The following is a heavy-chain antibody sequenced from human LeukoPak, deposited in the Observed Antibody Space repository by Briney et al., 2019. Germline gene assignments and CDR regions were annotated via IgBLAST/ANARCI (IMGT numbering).Heavy chain of an antibody. V-gene: IGHV1-2*02. CDR2: IGPHSTFT. CDR1: GFTFTDHY. D-gene: IGHD2/OR15-2a*01. CDR3: VREGEGPLSKDFDY. J-gene: IGHJ4*02. Sequence: ASMKVSCKSSGFTFTDHYIHWVSQGPGQGLEWLGYIGPHSTFTSSPQEFQGRVTMTRDASMSTAYMELTRLTSDNTAVYYCVREGEGPLSKDFDYWGQGTLVTVSS.